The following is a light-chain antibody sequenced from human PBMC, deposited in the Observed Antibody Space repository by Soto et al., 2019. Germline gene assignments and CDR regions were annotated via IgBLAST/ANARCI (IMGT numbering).Light chain of an antibody. Sequence: EIVLTQSPGTLSSSPGERASLSCRSSQSVTSDYLAWYQQRPGQAPRLLIYDACNRATGVPARFSGSGSGTDFTLTIRRLEPEDFAVYYCQQYATSPLTFGGGTKVDIK. V-gene: IGKV3-20*01. J-gene: IGKJ4*01. CDR2: DAC. CDR3: QQYATSPLT. CDR1: QSVTSDY.